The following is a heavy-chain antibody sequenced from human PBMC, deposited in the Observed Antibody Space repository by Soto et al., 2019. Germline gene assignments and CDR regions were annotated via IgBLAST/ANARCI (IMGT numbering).Heavy chain of an antibody. CDR1: GGSIDSSSYH. D-gene: IGHD3-10*01. CDR3: ARFRVDPRYYFDY. Sequence: SETLSLTCTVSGGSIDSSSYHWAWILQPPVKGLEWIGSIYYSGSTYYNPSLKSRVTISVDTSKNQFSLKLSSVTAADTAVYYCARFRVDPRYYFDYWGQGTLVTVSS. CDR2: IYYSGST. J-gene: IGHJ4*02. V-gene: IGHV4-39*01.